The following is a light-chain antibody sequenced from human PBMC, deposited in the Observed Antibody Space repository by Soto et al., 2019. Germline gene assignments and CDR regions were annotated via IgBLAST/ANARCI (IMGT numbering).Light chain of an antibody. V-gene: IGKV3-20*01. CDR2: GAS. J-gene: IGKJ1*01. CDR3: QHYGSSPRT. CDR1: QSVSSSY. Sequence: DIGLTQSPATLSLSPGEIATLSCRASQSVSSSYLAWYQRKPGQAPRLLIYGASSRATGIPDRFSGSGSGTDFNLTISRLEPEDFAMYYCQHYGSSPRTFGQGTKVDI.